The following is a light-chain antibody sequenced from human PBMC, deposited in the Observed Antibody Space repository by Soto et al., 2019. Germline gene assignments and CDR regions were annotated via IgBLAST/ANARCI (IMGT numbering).Light chain of an antibody. CDR2: DAS. CDR1: QDISNY. J-gene: IGKJ2*01. CDR3: QQYDNLPRT. V-gene: IGKV1-33*01. Sequence: DIQMTQSPSSLSASVGDRVTITCQASQDISNYLNWYLQKPGKAPKLLIYDASNLETGVPSRFSGSGSGTDFNFTISSLQPEDIATYYCQQYDNLPRTFGQGTKLEIK.